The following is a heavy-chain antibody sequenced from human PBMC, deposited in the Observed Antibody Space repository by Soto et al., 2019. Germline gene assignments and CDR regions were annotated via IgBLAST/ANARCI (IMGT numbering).Heavy chain of an antibody. CDR1: GDSISSDGYY. J-gene: IGHJ4*02. CDR2: IYYSGST. D-gene: IGHD2-15*01. V-gene: IGHV4-31*03. CDR3: ARDDTMVGPPDC. Sequence: QVQLQESGPGLVKPSQTLSLTCFVSGDSISSDGYYWSWIRQHPGKGLEWIGYIYYSGSTYYKPSLKSRVTISVDTSKNQLYLRPRSVTAADTAGYYCARDDTMVGPPDCWGQGLLVTVSS.